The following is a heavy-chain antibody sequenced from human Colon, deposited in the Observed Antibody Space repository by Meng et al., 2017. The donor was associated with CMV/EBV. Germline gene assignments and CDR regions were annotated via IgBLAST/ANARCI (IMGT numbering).Heavy chain of an antibody. CDR2: VYWNDDK. Sequence: FSLNTVQLSVGWIRQHPGKALEWLALVYWNDDKRYNPSLKNRRTVTKDTSKNQVVLRVTNMDPVDSGTYFCAHGGSGYDFGAGGFDYWGQGTLVTVSS. V-gene: IGHV2-5*01. D-gene: IGHD5-12*01. J-gene: IGHJ4*02. CDR1: FSLNTVQLS. CDR3: AHGGSGYDFGAGGFDY.